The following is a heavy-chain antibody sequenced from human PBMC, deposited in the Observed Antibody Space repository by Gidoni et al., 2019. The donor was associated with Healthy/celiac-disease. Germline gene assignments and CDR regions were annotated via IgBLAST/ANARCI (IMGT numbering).Heavy chain of an antibody. V-gene: IGHV5-51*01. D-gene: IGHD7-27*01. CDR3: ARQGPNPAYYYYYGMDV. J-gene: IGHJ6*02. Sequence: EVQLVQSGAEVKQPGESLKISCQGSGYSFTSYWIGWVRQMPGKGLEWMGIIYPGDSDTRYSPSFQGQVTISADKSISTAYLQWSSLKASDTAMYYCARQGPNPAYYYYYGMDVWGQGTTVTVSS. CDR1: GYSFTSYW. CDR2: IYPGDSDT.